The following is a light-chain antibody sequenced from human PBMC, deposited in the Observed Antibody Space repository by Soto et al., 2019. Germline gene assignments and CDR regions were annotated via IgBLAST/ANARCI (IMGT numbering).Light chain of an antibody. V-gene: IGLV4-69*01. CDR3: QTWGTGIVV. CDR1: SGHSNYA. CDR2: LNSDGSH. J-gene: IGLJ2*01. Sequence: QPVLTQSPSASASLGASVKLTCTLSSGHSNYAIAWHQQQPEKGPRYLMKLNSDGSHNKGDGIPDRFSGSSSGAERYLTISSLQPEDEADYYCQTWGTGIVVFGGGTQLTVL.